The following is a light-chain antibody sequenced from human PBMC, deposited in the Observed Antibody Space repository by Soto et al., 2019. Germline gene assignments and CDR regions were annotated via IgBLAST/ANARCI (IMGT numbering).Light chain of an antibody. CDR1: NSNIGESF. Sequence: QSVLTQPPSVSAAPGQKVTISCSGSNSNIGESFVSWYQHLPGTAPKLLIYDSNKRPSGIPDRFSGSQSGTSATLAITGLRTGDEADYYCGTWDSGLNSGIFGGGTKLIVL. CDR3: GTWDSGLNSGI. V-gene: IGLV1-51*01. CDR2: DSN. J-gene: IGLJ2*01.